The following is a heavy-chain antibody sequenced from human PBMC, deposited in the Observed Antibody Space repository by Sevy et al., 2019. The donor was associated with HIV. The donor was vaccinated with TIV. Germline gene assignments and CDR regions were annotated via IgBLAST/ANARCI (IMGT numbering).Heavy chain of an antibody. CDR3: ARGYGDYDLANYYYYYYMDV. CDR2: IYNSGTT. Sequence: SETLSLTCTVSGVSISNYYWSWIRQPPGKGLEWIGNIYNSGTTNYNPSLQSRVTISVDTSKNQFSLRLGSVTAADTTVYYCARGYGDYDLANYYYYYYMDVWGKGTTVTVSS. D-gene: IGHD4-17*01. CDR1: GVSISNYY. V-gene: IGHV4-59*01. J-gene: IGHJ6*03.